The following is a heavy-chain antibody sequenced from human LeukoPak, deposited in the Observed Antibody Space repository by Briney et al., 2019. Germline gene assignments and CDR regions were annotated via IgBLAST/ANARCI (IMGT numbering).Heavy chain of an antibody. Sequence: PGGSLRLTCAASGFTFNKAWMSWVRLAPGKGLEWVGRIKNKGDGGTTDYAAPVKGRFTVSRDDSKSTLYLQMNSLKTEDTAVYYCTTSGTPFEYWGQGTLVTVSS. J-gene: IGHJ4*02. CDR2: IKNKGDGGTT. CDR3: TTSGTPFEY. CDR1: GFTFNKAW. D-gene: IGHD3-10*01. V-gene: IGHV3-15*01.